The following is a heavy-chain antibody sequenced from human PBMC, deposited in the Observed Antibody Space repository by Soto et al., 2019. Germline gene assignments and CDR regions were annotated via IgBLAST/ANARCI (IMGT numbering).Heavy chain of an antibody. D-gene: IGHD2-8*01. CDR3: ARHEGNGNVWPLDY. J-gene: IGHJ4*02. V-gene: IGHV4-34*01. CDR2: INHSGST. Sequence: KTSETLSLTCAVYGGSFSGYYWSWIRQPPGKGLEWIGEINHSGSTYYMPSLRSRVTLSVDTSKNQFSLRLTSVTAEDTAVYYCARHEGNGNVWPLDYWGQGILVTVSS. CDR1: GGSFSGYY.